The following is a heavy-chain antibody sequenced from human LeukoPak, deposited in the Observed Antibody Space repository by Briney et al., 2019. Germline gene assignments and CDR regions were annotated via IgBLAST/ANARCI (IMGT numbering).Heavy chain of an antibody. V-gene: IGHV3-30*03. CDR1: AFNFKTYP. CDR2: ISEDGRNG. CDR3: VGGDFHY. Sequence: GGSLGLSCAASAFNFKTYPMHWVRQAPGKGLEWVAVISEDGRNGYYLDSVKGRFTISRENSKKMLYLQMNSLRVDDTAVYYCVGGDFHYWGQGTLVTVSS. D-gene: IGHD3-16*01. J-gene: IGHJ4*02.